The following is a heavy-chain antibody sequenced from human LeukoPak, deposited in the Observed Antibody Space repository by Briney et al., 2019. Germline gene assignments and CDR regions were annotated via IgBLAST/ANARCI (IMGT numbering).Heavy chain of an antibody. CDR2: ISSGSRYI. J-gene: IGHJ2*01. V-gene: IGHV3-21*01. CDR3: ARGPLGIAAAVPNWYFDL. D-gene: IGHD6-13*01. CDR1: GFPFSTYS. Sequence: GGSLRLSCAASGFPFSTYSMNWVRQAPGKGLEWVSCISSGSRYIYYADSVMGRFTISRDNARNSLYLQMDSLRAEDTAVYYCARGPLGIAAAVPNWYFDLWGRGTLVTVSS.